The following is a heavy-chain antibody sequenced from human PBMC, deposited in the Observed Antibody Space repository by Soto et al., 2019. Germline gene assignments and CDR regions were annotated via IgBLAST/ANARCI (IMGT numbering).Heavy chain of an antibody. Sequence: QVQLVQSGAEVKKPGSSVKVSCKASGGTFSSYTISWVRQAPGQGLEWMGRIIPILGIANYAQKFQGRVTITADKSTSTAYMELSSLRSEDTAVYYCARARGDGYRTALNFDYWGQGTLVTVSS. J-gene: IGHJ4*02. CDR2: IIPILGIA. CDR3: ARARGDGYRTALNFDY. D-gene: IGHD5-12*01. CDR1: GGTFSSYT. V-gene: IGHV1-69*02.